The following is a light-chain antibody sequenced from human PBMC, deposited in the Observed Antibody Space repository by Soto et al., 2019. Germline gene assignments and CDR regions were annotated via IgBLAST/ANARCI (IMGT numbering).Light chain of an antibody. J-gene: IGLJ1*01. Sequence: QSVLTQPASVSGSPGQSIAISCTGTSSDVGSYDYVSWYQQHPDKAPKLMIYEVTQRPSGVSNRFSGSKSGNTASLTVSGLQAEDEADYYCNSYTGSSTYVFGTGTKVTVL. CDR2: EVT. CDR3: NSYTGSSTYV. CDR1: SSDVGSYDY. V-gene: IGLV2-14*01.